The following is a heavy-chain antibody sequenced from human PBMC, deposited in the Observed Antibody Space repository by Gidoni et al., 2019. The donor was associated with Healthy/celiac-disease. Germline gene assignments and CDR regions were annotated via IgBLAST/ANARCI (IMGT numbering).Heavy chain of an antibody. Sequence: QVQLAQSGAEVKKPGASATGSCKASGYTFTSYAMHWVHQAPGQRLEWMGWINAGNGNTKYSQKFQGRVTITRDTSASTAYMELSSLRSEDTAVYYCARIPTYSGSYRGPFDIWGQGTMVTVSS. CDR1: GYTFTSYA. CDR3: ARIPTYSGSYRGPFDI. V-gene: IGHV1-3*01. CDR2: INAGNGNT. D-gene: IGHD1-26*01. J-gene: IGHJ3*02.